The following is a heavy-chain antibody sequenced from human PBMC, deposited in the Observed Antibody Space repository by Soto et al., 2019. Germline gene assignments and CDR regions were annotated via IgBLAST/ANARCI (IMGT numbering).Heavy chain of an antibody. CDR2: FYSSGDT. D-gene: IGHD2-15*01. CDR3: SRHMWIKDVVPYDAFDS. Sequence: AETLSLSCPVSGFSFSSYGLSWLRQPPGKGLEWIGYFYSSGDTTYNPALKSRVTISLDTSKNQLSLDLYSVTAADTAVYYCSRHMWIKDVVPYDAFDSWAQGTMVTVSS. J-gene: IGHJ3*02. V-gene: IGHV4-59*08. CDR1: GFSFSSYG.